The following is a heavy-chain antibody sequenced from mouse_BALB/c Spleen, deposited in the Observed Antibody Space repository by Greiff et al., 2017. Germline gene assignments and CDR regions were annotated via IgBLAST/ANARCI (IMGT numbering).Heavy chain of an antibody. D-gene: IGHD1-1*01. V-gene: IGHV5-6-5*01. J-gene: IGHJ2*01. CDR1: GFTFSSYA. CDR3: ARGGYYGSKDYFDD. Sequence: EVQGVESGGGLVKPGGSLKLSCAASGFTFSSYAMSWVRQTPEKRLEWVASISSGGSTYYPDSVKGRFTISRDNARNILYLQMSSLRSEDTAMYYCARGGYYGSKDYFDDWGQGTTLTVSS. CDR2: ISSGGST.